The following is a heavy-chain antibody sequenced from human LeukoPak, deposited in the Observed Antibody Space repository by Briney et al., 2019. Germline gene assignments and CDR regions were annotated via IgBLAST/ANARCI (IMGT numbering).Heavy chain of an antibody. V-gene: IGHV3-9*01. J-gene: IGHJ4*02. CDR1: GFTFDDYA. Sequence: GGSLRLSCAASGFTFDDYAMHWVRQAPGKGLEWVSGISWNSGSIGYADSVKGRFTISRDNAKNSLYLQMNSLRAEDTAVYYCAGIFRRSCDYWGQGTLVTVSS. CDR3: AGIFRRSCDY. CDR2: ISWNSGSI.